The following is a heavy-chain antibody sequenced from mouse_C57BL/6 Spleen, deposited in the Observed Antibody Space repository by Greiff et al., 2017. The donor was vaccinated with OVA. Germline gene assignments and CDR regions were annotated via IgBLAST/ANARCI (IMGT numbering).Heavy chain of an antibody. CDR1: GYTFTSYG. CDR3: ARGSTTVAADWYFDV. Sequence: QVQLKESGAELARPGASVKLSCKASGYTFTSYGISWVKQRTGQGLEWIGEIYPRSGNTYYNEKFKGKATLTADKSSSTAYMELRSLTSEDSAVYFCARGSTTVAADWYFDVWGTGTTVTVSS. CDR2: IYPRSGNT. V-gene: IGHV1-81*01. J-gene: IGHJ1*03. D-gene: IGHD1-1*01.